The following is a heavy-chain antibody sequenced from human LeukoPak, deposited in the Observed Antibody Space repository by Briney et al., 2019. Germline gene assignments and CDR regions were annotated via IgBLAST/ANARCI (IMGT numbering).Heavy chain of an antibody. Sequence: SETLSLTCAVYGGSFSGCYWSWIRQPPGKGLEWIGEINHSGSTNYNPSLKSRVTISVDMSKNQFSLKLSSVTAADTAVYYCARGQYDFWSGYRRNNWFDPWGQGTLVTVSS. J-gene: IGHJ5*02. CDR3: ARGQYDFWSGYRRNNWFDP. D-gene: IGHD3-3*01. V-gene: IGHV4-34*01. CDR1: GGSFSGCY. CDR2: INHSGST.